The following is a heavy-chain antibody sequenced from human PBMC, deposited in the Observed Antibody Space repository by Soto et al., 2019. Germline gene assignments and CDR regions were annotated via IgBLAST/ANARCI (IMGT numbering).Heavy chain of an antibody. J-gene: IGHJ6*02. CDR1: GGSISNYY. CDR2: MYYSGST. Sequence: QVQLQESGPGLVKPSETLSLTCTVSGGSISNYYWSWIRQPPGKGLEWIGYMYYSGSTNYNPSLKSRVTISVDTSNNQFSLHLRSVTAADTAVYYCARGTSGSMDVWGPGTTVIVSS. CDR3: ARGTSGSMDV. D-gene: IGHD3-3*01. V-gene: IGHV4-59*01.